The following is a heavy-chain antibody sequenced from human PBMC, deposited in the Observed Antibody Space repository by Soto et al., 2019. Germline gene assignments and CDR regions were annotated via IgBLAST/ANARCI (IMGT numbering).Heavy chain of an antibody. CDR1: GGSISSSSYY. V-gene: IGHV4-39*01. J-gene: IGHJ6*03. CDR3: ARLIVATIPYLDV. CDR2: IYYSGST. D-gene: IGHD5-12*01. Sequence: ASETLSLTCTVSGGSISSSSYYWGWIRQPPGKGLEWIGSIYYSGSTYYNPSLKSRVTISVDTSKNQFSLKLSSVTAADTAVYYCARLIVATIPYLDVWGKGTTVTVSS.